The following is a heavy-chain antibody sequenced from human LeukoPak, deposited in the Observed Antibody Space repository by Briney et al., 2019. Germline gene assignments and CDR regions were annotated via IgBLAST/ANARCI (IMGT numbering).Heavy chain of an antibody. CDR1: GYTFTGYY. CDR2: INPNSGGT. V-gene: IGHV1-2*02. J-gene: IGHJ4*02. Sequence: ASVKVSCKASGYTFTGYYMHWVRQAPGQGLEWMGWINPNSGGTNYAQKFQGRVTMTRDTSISTAYMELSRLRSDDTAVYYCARVKTGTTGIHYWGQGTLVTVSS. CDR3: ARVKTGTTGIHY. D-gene: IGHD1-1*01.